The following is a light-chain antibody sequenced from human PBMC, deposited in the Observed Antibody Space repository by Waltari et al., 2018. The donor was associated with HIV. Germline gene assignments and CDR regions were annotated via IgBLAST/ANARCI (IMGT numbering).Light chain of an antibody. J-gene: IGLJ1*01. V-gene: IGLV2-8*01. Sequence: QSALAQPPSASGSPGQSLTISCTGTSSDVGGYNYVSWYQQHPGKAPRVIIYEVNKRPSGVPDRFSGSKSGNTASLTVSGLQPDDEADYYCSSYTGTNNYVCGTGTQVTVL. CDR3: SSYTGTNNYV. CDR2: EVN. CDR1: SSDVGGYNY.